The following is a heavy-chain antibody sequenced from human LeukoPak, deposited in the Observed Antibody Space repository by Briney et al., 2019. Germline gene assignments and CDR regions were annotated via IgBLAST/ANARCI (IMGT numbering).Heavy chain of an antibody. J-gene: IGHJ4*02. CDR1: GFTFSSYA. CDR2: ISCSGGST. D-gene: IGHD1-26*01. V-gene: IGHV3-23*01. Sequence: GGSLRLSCAASGFTFSSYAMSWVRQAPGKGLEWVSAISCSGGSTYYADSVKGRFTISRDNSKNTLYLQMNSLRAEDTAVYYCAKDRSGVVGATVVQSVDYWGQGTLVTVSS. CDR3: AKDRSGVVGATVVQSVDY.